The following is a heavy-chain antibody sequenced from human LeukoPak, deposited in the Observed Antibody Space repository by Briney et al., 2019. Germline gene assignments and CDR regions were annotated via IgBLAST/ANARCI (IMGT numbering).Heavy chain of an antibody. J-gene: IGHJ4*02. Sequence: PGGSLRLSFAASGFTFTSYWMGWVRQAPGKGLAWVANINQDGSEKYYVASVKGRFTISRDNARNSLQLQRNCLTAEGRAVYYCVRDSATFAYWGQGTLVTVSS. D-gene: IGHD2/OR15-2a*01. V-gene: IGHV3-7*01. CDR2: INQDGSEK. CDR3: VRDSATFAY. CDR1: GFTFTSYW.